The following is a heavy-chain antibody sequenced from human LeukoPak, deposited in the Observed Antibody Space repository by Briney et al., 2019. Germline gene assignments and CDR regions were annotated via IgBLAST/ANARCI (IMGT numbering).Heavy chain of an antibody. CDR1: DYTFTSYG. Sequence: ASVKVSCKASDYTFTSYGISWVRQAPGQGLEWMGWISAYNGNTNYAQKLQGRVTMTTDTSTSTAYMELRSLRSDDTAVYYCARDRTPGYDYVWGSYRAGTDYWGQGTLVTVSS. J-gene: IGHJ4*02. D-gene: IGHD3-16*02. V-gene: IGHV1-18*04. CDR2: ISAYNGNT. CDR3: ARDRTPGYDYVWGSYRAGTDY.